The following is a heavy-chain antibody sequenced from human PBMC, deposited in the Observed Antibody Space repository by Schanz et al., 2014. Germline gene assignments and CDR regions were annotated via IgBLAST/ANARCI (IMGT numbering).Heavy chain of an antibody. J-gene: IGHJ4*02. CDR1: GFTFRGYW. CDR3: ARAGGLPGTSRGIFDY. V-gene: IGHV3-7*01. Sequence: EVQSVESGGGLVQPGGSLRVSCAASGFTFRGYWMTWVRQAPGKGLEWVANIEPDGSEKYYVDSVKGRFTISRDNAKNLLYLEMSSLRVEDAAMYYCARAGGLPGTSRGIFDYWGQGALVTVSS. CDR2: IEPDGSEK. D-gene: IGHD1-7*01.